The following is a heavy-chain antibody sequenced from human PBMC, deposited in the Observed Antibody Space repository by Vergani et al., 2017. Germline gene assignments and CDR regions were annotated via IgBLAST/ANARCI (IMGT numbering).Heavy chain of an antibody. D-gene: IGHD2-15*01. V-gene: IGHV3-53*01. CDR2: IYSDGST. CDR3: ASHTRLLYFDY. J-gene: IGHJ4*02. Sequence: EVQLVESGGGLIQPGGSLRLSCAASGFIVSRNYMSWVRQAPGKGLEWVSVIYSDGSTYYADSVKGRFTISRDKSKNTLFRQMNSLRAEDTAVYYCASHTRLLYFDYWGQGTLVTVSS. CDR1: GFIVSRNY.